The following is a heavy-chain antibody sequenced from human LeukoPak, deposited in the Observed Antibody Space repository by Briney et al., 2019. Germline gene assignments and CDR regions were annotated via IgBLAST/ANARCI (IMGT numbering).Heavy chain of an antibody. V-gene: IGHV4-59*01. CDR3: ARSGGYSSSWTL. Sequence: SETLSLTCTVSGGSISTYYWNWIRQPPGKGLEWIGYIYYSGSTNYNPSLKSRVTISVDTSKNQFSLKLNSVTATDTAVYYCARSGGYSSSWTLWGQGTLVTVSS. CDR1: GGSISTYY. CDR2: IYYSGST. J-gene: IGHJ4*02. D-gene: IGHD6-13*01.